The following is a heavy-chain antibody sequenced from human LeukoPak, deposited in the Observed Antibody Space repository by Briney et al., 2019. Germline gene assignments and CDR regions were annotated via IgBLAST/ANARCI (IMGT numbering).Heavy chain of an antibody. CDR2: INPNSGGT. CDR3: ARVHRVRTSAVNAFDI. CDR1: GYTFTGYY. V-gene: IGHV1-2*06. J-gene: IGHJ3*02. Sequence: AASVKVSCKASGYTFTGYYMHWVRQAPGQGLEWMGRINPNSGGTNYAQKFQGRVTMTRDTSISTAYVELSRLRSDDTAVYYCARVHRVRTSAVNAFDIWGQGTMVTVSS. D-gene: IGHD6-19*01.